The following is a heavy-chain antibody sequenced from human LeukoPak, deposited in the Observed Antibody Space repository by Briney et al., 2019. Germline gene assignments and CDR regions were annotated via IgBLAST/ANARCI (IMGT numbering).Heavy chain of an antibody. CDR3: ARDCSGGSCFFDY. V-gene: IGHV3-21*01. CDR2: ISSSSSDI. D-gene: IGHD2-15*01. Sequence: GGSLRLSCAASGFTFRSYSMNWVRQAPGKGLEWVSSISSSSSDIYYADSVKGRFTISRDNAKNSLYLQMNSLRAEDTAVYYCARDCSGGSCFFDYWGQGTLVTVSS. J-gene: IGHJ4*02. CDR1: GFTFRSYS.